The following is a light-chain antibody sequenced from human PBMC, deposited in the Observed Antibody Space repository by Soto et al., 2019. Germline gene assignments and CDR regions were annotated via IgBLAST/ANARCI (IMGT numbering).Light chain of an antibody. Sequence: QSALTQPASVSGSPEQWITISCTGTSSDVGSYNLVSWYQQHPTKAPKLMIYEVSKRPSGVSNRFSGSKSDNTASLTISGLQAEDEADYYCCSYAGSSTLAVFGGGTQLTVL. CDR2: EVS. J-gene: IGLJ7*01. CDR1: SSDVGSYNL. CDR3: CSYAGSSTLAV. V-gene: IGLV2-23*02.